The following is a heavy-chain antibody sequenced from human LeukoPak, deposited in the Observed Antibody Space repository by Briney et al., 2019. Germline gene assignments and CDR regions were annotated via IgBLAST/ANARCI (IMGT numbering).Heavy chain of an antibody. J-gene: IGHJ3*02. V-gene: IGHV6-1*01. D-gene: IGHD3-3*01. CDR3: ARRGSTIFGPTDAFDI. CDR2: TYYRSKWYN. Sequence: SQTLSLTCAISGDSVSSNSAAWNWIRQSPSRGLEWLGRTYYRSKWYNDYAVSVKSRITINPDTSKNQFSLQLNSVTPEDTAVYYCARRGSTIFGPTDAFDIWGQGTMVTVSS. CDR1: GDSVSSNSAA.